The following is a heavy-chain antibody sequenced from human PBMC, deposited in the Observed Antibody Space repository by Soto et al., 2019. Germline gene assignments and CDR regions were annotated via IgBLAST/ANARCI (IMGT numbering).Heavy chain of an antibody. V-gene: IGHV3-74*01. CDR2: ISGDGSYI. CDR1: GFTFSWHF. D-gene: IGHD6-19*01. J-gene: IGHJ4*02. Sequence: PGGSLRLTCAASGFTFSWHFKYWVRQAPGEGLAWVSRISGDGSYINYADSVKGRFTISRDNARDTLYLQMGSLRADDSALYYCGRGSIGWSGLDYWGRGTQVTVSS. CDR3: GRGSIGWSGLDY.